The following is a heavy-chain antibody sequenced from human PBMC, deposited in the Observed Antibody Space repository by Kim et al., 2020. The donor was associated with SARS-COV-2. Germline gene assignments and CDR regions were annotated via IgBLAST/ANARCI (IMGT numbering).Heavy chain of an antibody. D-gene: IGHD3-22*01. J-gene: IGHJ4*02. CDR1: GFTFSSYA. CDR2: ISYDGSNK. CDR3: ARGDDSSVGY. V-gene: IGHV3-30*04. Sequence: GGSLRLSCAASGFTFSSYAMHWVRQAPGKGLEWVAVISYDGSNKYYADSMKGRFTISRDNSKNTLYLQMNSLRAEDTAVYYRARGDDSSVGYWGQGTLVTVSS.